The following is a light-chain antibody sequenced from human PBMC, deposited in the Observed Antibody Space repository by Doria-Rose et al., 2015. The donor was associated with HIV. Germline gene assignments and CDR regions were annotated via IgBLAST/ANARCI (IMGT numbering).Light chain of an antibody. Sequence: DIQLTQSPSSVSASVGDRVTITCRASEAISSWLVWYQQKPGKAPKVLIYAASTLQSGVPSRCSGSGFGTDFTLTISNLQPEDFATYYCQQSNSFPITCGQGTRPEIK. CDR1: EAISSW. J-gene: IGKJ5*01. CDR2: AAS. V-gene: IGKV1-12*01. CDR3: QQSNSFPIT.